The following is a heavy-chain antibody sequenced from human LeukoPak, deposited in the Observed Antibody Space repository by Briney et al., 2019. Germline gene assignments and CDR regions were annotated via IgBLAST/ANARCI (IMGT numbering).Heavy chain of an antibody. CDR3: ARGGRYLFDV. Sequence: PGGSLRLSCAASGFTFSTSWMSWVRKAPGKGLKWVATIEQDGSEIYYMDSVKGRFTISRDNAKNSLYLQMDSLRAEDTAVYYCARGGRYLFDVWGQGTMVTVSS. CDR1: GFTFSTSW. V-gene: IGHV3-7*01. D-gene: IGHD2/OR15-2a*01. J-gene: IGHJ3*01. CDR2: IEQDGSEI.